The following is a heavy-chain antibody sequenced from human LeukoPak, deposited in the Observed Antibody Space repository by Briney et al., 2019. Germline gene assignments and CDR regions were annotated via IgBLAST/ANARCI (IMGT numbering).Heavy chain of an antibody. J-gene: IGHJ4*02. D-gene: IGHD5-18*01. Sequence: SQTLSLTCTVSGGSINSGDNYWSWIRQPPGKGLEWFGFIYYRGTTYCNPSLKSRVTISVDTSKNQFSLRLSSVTAADTAVYYCARRKGDTAMVMFDYWGQGTLVTVSS. V-gene: IGHV4-30-4*01. CDR3: ARRKGDTAMVMFDY. CDR2: IYYRGTT. CDR1: GGSINSGDNY.